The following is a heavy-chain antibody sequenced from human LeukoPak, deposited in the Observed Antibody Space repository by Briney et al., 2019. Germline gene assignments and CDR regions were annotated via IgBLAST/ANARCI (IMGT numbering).Heavy chain of an antibody. CDR3: ARPIVGATTGFDH. Sequence: SETLSLTCTVSGGSISSSSYYWGWIRQPPGKGLEWIASIYYSGSTYYNPSLKSRVTISVDTSKNQLSLKLSSVTAADTAVYYCARPIVGATTGFDHWGQGTLVTVSS. CDR1: GGSISSSSYY. D-gene: IGHD1-26*01. CDR2: IYYSGST. V-gene: IGHV4-39*01. J-gene: IGHJ4*02.